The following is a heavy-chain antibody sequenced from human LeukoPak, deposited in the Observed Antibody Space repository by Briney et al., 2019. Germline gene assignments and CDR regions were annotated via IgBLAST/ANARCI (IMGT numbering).Heavy chain of an antibody. D-gene: IGHD3-10*01. V-gene: IGHV1-18*01. CDR3: ARDGYYSGSGIRSSTQLTRWFDP. CDR1: GYAFTAYG. J-gene: IGHJ5*02. Sequence: ASVKVSCKASGYAFTAYGFSWVRQAPGQGLEWMGWISAYNGNTDYAESLQGRVTMTTDTSTTTAYMELWSPTSDDTAVYCCARDGYYSGSGIRSSTQLTRWFDPWGQGTLVTVSS. CDR2: ISAYNGNT.